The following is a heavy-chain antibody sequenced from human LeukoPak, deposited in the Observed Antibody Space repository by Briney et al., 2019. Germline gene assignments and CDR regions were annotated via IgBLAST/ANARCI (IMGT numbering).Heavy chain of an antibody. J-gene: IGHJ4*02. D-gene: IGHD1-26*01. V-gene: IGHV3-30-3*01. CDR1: GFTFSSYA. CDR3: ARDLGVEGATIGLDY. CDR2: ISYDGSNK. Sequence: GGSLRLSCAASGFTFSSYAMHWVRQAPGKGLEWVAVISYDGSNKYYADSVKGRFTISRDNSKNTLYLQMNSLRAEDTAVYYCARDLGVEGATIGLDYWGQGTLVTVSS.